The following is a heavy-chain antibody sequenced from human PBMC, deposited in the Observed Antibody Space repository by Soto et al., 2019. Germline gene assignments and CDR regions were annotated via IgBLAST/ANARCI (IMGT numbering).Heavy chain of an antibody. Sequence: QVQLVQSGAQVKKPGASVKVSCKASGYTFTNNDISWVRQATGQGLEWMGWMNPNSANTGYAQKSQGRVSMTRNTSISTAYMELSSLRSDDTAIYYCARMATSGTLNWFDPWGQGTLVIVSS. CDR1: GYTFTNND. CDR3: ARMATSGTLNWFDP. J-gene: IGHJ5*02. V-gene: IGHV1-8*01. CDR2: MNPNSANT.